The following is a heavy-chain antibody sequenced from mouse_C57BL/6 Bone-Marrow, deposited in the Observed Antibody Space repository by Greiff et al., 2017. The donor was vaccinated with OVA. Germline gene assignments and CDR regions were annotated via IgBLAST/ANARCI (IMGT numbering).Heavy chain of an antibody. CDR1: GFTFSSYG. V-gene: IGHV5-6*01. CDR3: ARHGGAMDY. J-gene: IGHJ4*01. Sequence: EVKVVESGGDLVKPGGSLKLSCAASGFTFSSYGMSWVRQTPDKRLEWVATISSGGSYTYYPDSVKGRFTFSRDNAKNTLYLQMSSLKSEDTAMYYCARHGGAMDYWGQGTSVTVSS. CDR2: ISSGGSYT.